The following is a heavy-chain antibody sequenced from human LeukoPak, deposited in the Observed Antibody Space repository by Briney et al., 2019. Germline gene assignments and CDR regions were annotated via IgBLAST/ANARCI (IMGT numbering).Heavy chain of an antibody. D-gene: IGHD6-6*01. J-gene: IGHJ4*02. CDR3: ARGRRSSSPVYFDY. Sequence: SETLSLTCAVYGGSFSGYYWSWIRQPPGKGLEWIGEINHSGSTNYNPSLKSRVTISVDTSKNQFSLKLSSVTAADTAVYYCARGRRSSSPVYFDYWGQGTLVTVSS. CDR1: GGSFSGYY. V-gene: IGHV4-34*01. CDR2: INHSGST.